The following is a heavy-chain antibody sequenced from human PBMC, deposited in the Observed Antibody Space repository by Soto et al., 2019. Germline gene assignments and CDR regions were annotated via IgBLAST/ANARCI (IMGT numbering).Heavy chain of an antibody. V-gene: IGHV4-59*01. CDR3: ANGGLQGRGDWFDP. Sequence: PSETLSLTCTVSGGSINNYYWSWIRQTPGKGLEWIANIYHSGRSNYNPSLKSRVIISVDTPNNQFSLTLTSVTAADTAVYYCANGGLQGRGDWFDPWGQGTPVTVSS. J-gene: IGHJ5*02. D-gene: IGHD7-27*01. CDR1: GGSINNYY. CDR2: IYHSGRS.